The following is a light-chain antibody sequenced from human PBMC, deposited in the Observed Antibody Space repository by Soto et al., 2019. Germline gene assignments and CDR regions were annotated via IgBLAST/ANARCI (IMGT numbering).Light chain of an antibody. CDR3: VLYMGSGIPWV. J-gene: IGLJ3*02. CDR2: STN. Sequence: QTVVTQEPSFSVSPGGTVTLTCGLSSGSVSTSNYPGWYQQTPGQAPRTLIYSTNTRSSGVPDRFSGSILGNKAALTITGAQADDESDYYCVLYMGSGIPWVFGGGTKLNVL. V-gene: IGLV8-61*01. CDR1: SGSVSTSNY.